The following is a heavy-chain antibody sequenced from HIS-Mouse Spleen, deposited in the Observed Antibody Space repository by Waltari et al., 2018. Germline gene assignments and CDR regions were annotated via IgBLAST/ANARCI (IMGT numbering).Heavy chain of an antibody. Sequence: QLQLQESGPGLVKPSATLSLPCTVSGDSIRSIGYPCGWIRQPPGTGLEWIGSIYYSGSTYYNPSLKSRVTISVDTSKNQFSLKLSSVTAADTAVYYCAREIPYSSSWYDWYFDLWGRGTLVTVSS. V-gene: IGHV4-39*07. J-gene: IGHJ2*01. CDR3: AREIPYSSSWYDWYFDL. D-gene: IGHD6-13*01. CDR1: GDSIRSIGYP. CDR2: IYYSGST.